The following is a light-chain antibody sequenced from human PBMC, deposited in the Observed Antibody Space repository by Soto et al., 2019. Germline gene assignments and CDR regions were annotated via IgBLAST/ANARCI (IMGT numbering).Light chain of an antibody. V-gene: IGKV1-39*01. CDR3: QQSDSTLRT. CDR2: AAS. J-gene: IGKJ4*02. Sequence: DIQMTQSPSSLSASVGDRVTITCRASQSISSYLNWYQQKPGKAPKLLIYAASSLQSGVPSRFSGSGSGTDFTLTISSLQPEDFATYYCQQSDSTLRTFGGGTKVDIK. CDR1: QSISSY.